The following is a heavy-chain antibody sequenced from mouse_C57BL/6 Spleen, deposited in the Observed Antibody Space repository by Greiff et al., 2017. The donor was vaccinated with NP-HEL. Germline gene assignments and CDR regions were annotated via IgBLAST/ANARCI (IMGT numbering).Heavy chain of an antibody. D-gene: IGHD6-1*01. V-gene: IGHV5-17*01. CDR1: GFTFSDYG. Sequence: DVQLVESGGGLVKPGGSLKLSCAASGFTFSDYGMHWVRQAPEKGLEWVAYISSGSSTIYYADTVKGRFTISRDNAKNTLFLQMTSLRSEDTGMYYGTRDGRSSEGNAMDYWGQGTSVTVSS. J-gene: IGHJ4*01. CDR2: ISSGSSTI. CDR3: TRDGRSSEGNAMDY.